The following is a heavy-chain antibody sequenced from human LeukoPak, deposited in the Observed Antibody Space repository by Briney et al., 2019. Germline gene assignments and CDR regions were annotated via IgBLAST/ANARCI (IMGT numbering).Heavy chain of an antibody. J-gene: IGHJ4*02. Sequence: GESLKISCKGSGYSFTSYWIGWVRQMPGKGLEWMGIIYPGDSDTRYSPSFQGQVTISADKSISAAYLQWSSLKASDTAMYYCARHSVAVAGTGPIAYWGQGTLVTVSS. V-gene: IGHV5-51*01. CDR2: IYPGDSDT. D-gene: IGHD6-19*01. CDR3: ARHSVAVAGTGPIAY. CDR1: GYSFTSYW.